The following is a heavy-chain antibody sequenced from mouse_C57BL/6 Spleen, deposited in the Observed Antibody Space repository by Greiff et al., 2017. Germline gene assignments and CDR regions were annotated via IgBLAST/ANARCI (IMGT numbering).Heavy chain of an antibody. V-gene: IGHV1-80*01. Sequence: QVQLQQSGAELVKPGASVKISCKASGYAFSSYWMNWVKQRPGRGLEWIGQIYPGDGDTNYNGKFKGKATLTADKSSSTAYVQLSSLTSEDSAVYFCARDHYGSSYGYFDVWGTGTTVTVSS. CDR1: GYAFSSYW. CDR3: ARDHYGSSYGYFDV. D-gene: IGHD1-1*01. CDR2: IYPGDGDT. J-gene: IGHJ1*03.